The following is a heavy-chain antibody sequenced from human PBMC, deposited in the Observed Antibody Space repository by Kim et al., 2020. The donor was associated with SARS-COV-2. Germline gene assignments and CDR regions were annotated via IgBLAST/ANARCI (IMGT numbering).Heavy chain of an antibody. Sequence: SETLSLTCTVSGGSISSYYWSWIRQPPGKGLEWIGYIYYSGSTNYNPSLKSRVTISVDTSKNQFSLKLSSVTAADTAVYYCARYPTNLYYYGMDVWGQGTTVTVSS. V-gene: IGHV4-59*13. J-gene: IGHJ6*02. CDR3: ARYPTNLYYYGMDV. D-gene: IGHD5-12*01. CDR1: GGSISSYY. CDR2: IYYSGST.